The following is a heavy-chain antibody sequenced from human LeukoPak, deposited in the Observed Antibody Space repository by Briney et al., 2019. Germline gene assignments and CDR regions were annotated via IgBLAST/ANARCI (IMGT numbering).Heavy chain of an antibody. D-gene: IGHD3-16*01. Sequence: GESLKISCKGSGYSFTSYWIGWVRQMPEKGLEWMGIIYPGDSDTRYSPSFQGQVTISADKSISTAYLQWSSLKASDTAMYYCASRPTFGDDAFDIWGQGTMVTVSS. J-gene: IGHJ3*02. V-gene: IGHV5-51*01. CDR1: GYSFTSYW. CDR2: IYPGDSDT. CDR3: ASRPTFGDDAFDI.